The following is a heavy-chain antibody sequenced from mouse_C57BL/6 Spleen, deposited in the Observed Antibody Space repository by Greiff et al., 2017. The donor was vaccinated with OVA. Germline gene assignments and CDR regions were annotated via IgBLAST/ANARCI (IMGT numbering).Heavy chain of an antibody. V-gene: IGHV1-4*01. D-gene: IGHD2-1*01. Sequence: VQGVESGAELARPGASVQMSCKASGYTFTSYTMHWVKQRPGQGLEWIGYINPSSGYTKYNQKFKDKATLTADKSSSTAYMQLSSLTSEDSAVYYCARSSGNYAWFAYWGQGTLVTVSA. CDR1: GYTFTSYT. J-gene: IGHJ3*01. CDR2: INPSSGYT. CDR3: ARSSGNYAWFAY.